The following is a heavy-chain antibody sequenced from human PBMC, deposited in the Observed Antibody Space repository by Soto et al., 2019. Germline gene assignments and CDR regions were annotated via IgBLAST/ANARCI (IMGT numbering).Heavy chain of an antibody. CDR3: VQTPGWPGFDC. V-gene: IGHV3-53*01. J-gene: IGHJ4*02. CDR2: IYGGGTT. D-gene: IGHD6-19*01. CDR1: GFAVSSKY. Sequence: EVQLVESGGGLIQPGGSLRLSCAASGFAVSSKYMTWVRQAPGKGLEWVSVIYGGGTTYYADSVKGRFTISRDTSKNTLYLQMNCLSAEDTAVYYCVQTPGWPGFDCWGQGTLVTVSS.